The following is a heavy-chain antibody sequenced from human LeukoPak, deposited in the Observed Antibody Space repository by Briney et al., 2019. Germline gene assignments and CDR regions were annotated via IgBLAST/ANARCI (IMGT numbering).Heavy chain of an antibody. V-gene: IGHV3-21*03. CDR3: QKTAYEILTGCFDY. Sequence: GGSLRLSCAASGFTFSSYSMNWVRQAPVKGLEWVSSISSSSSYIYYADSVKVRFTISRYNAKNSLYLQMNSLRAEDTFFFFKQKTAYEILTGCFDYWGQGTLVTVSS. J-gene: IGHJ4*02. D-gene: IGHD3-9*01. CDR1: GFTFSSYS. CDR2: ISSSSSYI.